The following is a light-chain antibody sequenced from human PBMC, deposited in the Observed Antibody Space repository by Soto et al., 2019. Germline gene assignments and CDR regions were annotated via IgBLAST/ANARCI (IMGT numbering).Light chain of an antibody. CDR1: SSDVGGYNY. CDR3: CSYAGSYTFVV. CDR2: DVS. J-gene: IGLJ2*01. V-gene: IGLV2-11*01. Sequence: QSVLTQPRSVSGSPGHSVTISCTGTSSDVGGYNYVSWYQQHPGKAPKLMIYDVSKRPSGVPDRFSGSKSGNTASLTISGLQAEDEADYYCCSYAGSYTFVVFGGGTKVTVL.